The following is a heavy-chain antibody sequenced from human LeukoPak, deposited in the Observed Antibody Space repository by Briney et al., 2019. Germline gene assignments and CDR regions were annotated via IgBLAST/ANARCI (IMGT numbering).Heavy chain of an antibody. CDR3: ARDARQNIVVVPPARCHIRAFDI. V-gene: IGHV1-69*01. CDR1: ERTFTTYA. D-gene: IGHD2-2*01. Sequence: SVTVSYTPSERTFTTYAIRRGRQAPGQGLEWMGGIITIFGIANYAQNFHGRVTITADDSTSTAYMQLSSLRSEDTAVYYCARDARQNIVVVPPARCHIRAFDIWGQGTMVTVSS. CDR2: IITIFGIA. J-gene: IGHJ3*02.